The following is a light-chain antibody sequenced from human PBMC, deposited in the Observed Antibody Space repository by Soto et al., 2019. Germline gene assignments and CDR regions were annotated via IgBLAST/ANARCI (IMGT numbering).Light chain of an antibody. CDR3: QQYYNWPT. V-gene: IGKV3-15*01. J-gene: IGKJ4*01. CDR2: GAS. CDR1: QSVRSD. Sequence: EIVMTQSPATLSVSPGERATLSCRASQSVRSDLAWYQQKPGQAPRLLIYGASTRAAGIPARFSGSGSGTEFTLTISSLQSEDFAVYSCQQYYNWPTFGGGTKVDI.